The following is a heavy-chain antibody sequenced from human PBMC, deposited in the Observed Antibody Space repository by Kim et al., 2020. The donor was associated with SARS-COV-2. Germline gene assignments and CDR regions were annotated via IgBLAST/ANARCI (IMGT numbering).Heavy chain of an antibody. D-gene: IGHD2-2*01. CDR3: AKGDRVAPPAMSDY. CDR1: GFIFSNNA. CDR2: IGGGGTTT. J-gene: IGHJ4*02. V-gene: IGHV3-23*01. Sequence: GGSLRLSCGASGFIFSNNAMSWVRQAPGKGLEWVSGIGGGGTTTYYADSVKGRFTISRDNSKNTLYLQLNSLRAEDTAIYYCAKGDRVAPPAMSDYWGQGTLVTVSS.